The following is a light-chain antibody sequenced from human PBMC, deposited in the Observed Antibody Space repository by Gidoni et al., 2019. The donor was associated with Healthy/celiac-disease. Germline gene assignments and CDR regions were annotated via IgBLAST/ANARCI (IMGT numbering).Light chain of an antibody. Sequence: DIQMTQSPSSLSASVGDRVTITGRASQSISSYLNWYQQKPGKAPKLLIYAASSLQSGVPSRFSGSGSGTDFTLTISSLQPEDFVTYYCQQSYSTPPCSFXQXTKLXIK. J-gene: IGKJ2*04. CDR3: QQSYSTPPCS. V-gene: IGKV1-39*01. CDR1: QSISSY. CDR2: AAS.